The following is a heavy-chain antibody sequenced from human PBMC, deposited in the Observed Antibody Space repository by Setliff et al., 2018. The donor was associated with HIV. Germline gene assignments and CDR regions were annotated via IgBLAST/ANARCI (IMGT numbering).Heavy chain of an antibody. J-gene: IGHJ4*02. CDR2: IYYSGST. D-gene: IGHD6-25*01. CDR3: ARYSPRGYTLTGPY. Sequence: SETLSLTCAVYGGSFSDNYWSWIRQSPGKGLEWIGYIYYSGSTKPNPSLKSRVTISLDTSKNQFSLKLTSVTAADTAVYYCARYSPRGYTLTGPYWGQGTLVTVSS. V-gene: IGHV4-59*01. CDR1: GGSFSDNY.